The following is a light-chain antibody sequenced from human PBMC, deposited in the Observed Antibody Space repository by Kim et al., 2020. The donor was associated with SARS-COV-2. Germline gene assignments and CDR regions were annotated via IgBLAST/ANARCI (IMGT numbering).Light chain of an antibody. Sequence: ASVGYRVTITCRASQDIANSLAWYQQKPGKVPQVLIYAASTLQSGVPSRFSGSGSGTEFTLTIGSLQTEDVATYYCQKYNSAPWTFGPGTEVDIK. J-gene: IGKJ1*01. CDR1: QDIANS. V-gene: IGKV1-27*01. CDR3: QKYNSAPWT. CDR2: AAS.